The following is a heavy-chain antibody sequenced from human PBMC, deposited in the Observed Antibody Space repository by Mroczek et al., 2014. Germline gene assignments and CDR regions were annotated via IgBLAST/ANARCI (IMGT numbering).Heavy chain of an antibody. V-gene: IGHV4-34*01. CDR1: GGSFSGYY. J-gene: IGHJ6*02. CDR3: ARFSQSSGYYTQRGMDV. CDR2: INHSGST. D-gene: IGHD3-3*01. Sequence: QVQLQQWGAGLLKPSETLSLTCAVYGGSFSGYYWSWIRQPPGKGLEWIGEINHSGSTNYNPSLKSRVTISVDTSKNQFSLKLSSVTAADTAVYYCARFSQSSGYYTQRGMDVWGQGTTVTVSS.